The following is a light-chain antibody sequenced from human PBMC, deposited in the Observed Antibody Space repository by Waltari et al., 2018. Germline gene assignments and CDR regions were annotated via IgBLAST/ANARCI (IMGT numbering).Light chain of an antibody. J-gene: IGKJ4*01. Sequence: DIVLTQSPGTLSLSPGERATLSCRASQSVSNSYLAWYQQKPGQAPRLLIYGAFSRATGIPDRFSGSGSGTDFTLTISRLEPEDFAVYYCQQYGSSPGLTFGGGTKVEIK. CDR1: QSVSNSY. V-gene: IGKV3-20*01. CDR2: GAF. CDR3: QQYGSSPGLT.